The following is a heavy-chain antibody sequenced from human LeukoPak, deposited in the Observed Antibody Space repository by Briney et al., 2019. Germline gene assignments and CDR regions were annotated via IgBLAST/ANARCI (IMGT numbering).Heavy chain of an antibody. Sequence: PSETLSLTCTVSGDSISSYYWSWIRQPPGKGLEWIGYIFYAGSTTYNPSLKSRVTISIDTSKNQFSLKLNSVTAADTAVYYCASGERGYSYGPLDYWGQGILVTVSS. V-gene: IGHV4-59*08. CDR3: ASGERGYSYGPLDY. D-gene: IGHD5-18*01. CDR1: GDSISSYY. J-gene: IGHJ4*02. CDR2: IFYAGST.